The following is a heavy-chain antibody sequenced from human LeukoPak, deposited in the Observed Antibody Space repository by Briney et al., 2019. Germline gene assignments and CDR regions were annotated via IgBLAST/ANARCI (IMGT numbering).Heavy chain of an antibody. V-gene: IGHV4-39*07. CDR1: GGSISSASSY. J-gene: IGHJ5*01. CDR2: IYYSGST. Sequence: SETLSLTCTVSGGSISSASSYWGWIRQPPGKGLEWIATIYYSGSTYYNASLKSRLTMSVDTSKNQFSLKLTSVNAADTALYFCARGYNSAWSDWFDSWGQGTLVTVSS. CDR3: ARGYNSAWSDWFDS. D-gene: IGHD6-19*01.